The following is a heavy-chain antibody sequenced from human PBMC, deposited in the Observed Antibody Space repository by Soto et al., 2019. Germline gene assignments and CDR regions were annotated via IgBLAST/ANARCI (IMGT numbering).Heavy chain of an antibody. CDR2: ITRSSITT. Sequence: EVQLVESGGGLVQPGGSLRLSCAASGFTFSSYAMNWVRQAPGKGLEWISSITRSSITTYYADSVKGRFTISRDNAKKSLYLQMDSLRSDDTAVYYCASPDVVLKYWGRGTLVTVSS. CDR1: GFTFSSYA. CDR3: ASPDVVLKY. V-gene: IGHV3-48*01. J-gene: IGHJ4*02. D-gene: IGHD2-21*01.